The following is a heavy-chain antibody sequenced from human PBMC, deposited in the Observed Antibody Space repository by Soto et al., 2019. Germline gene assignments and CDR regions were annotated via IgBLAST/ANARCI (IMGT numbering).Heavy chain of an antibody. Sequence: QVQLVQSGAEVKKPGSSVKVSCKASGGTFSSYAISWVRQAPGQGLEWMGGIIPIFGTANYAQKFQGRVTITADESTSTAYMELSSLRSEDTAVYYCARGEILGDGYNYGGYYGMDVWGQGSTVTVSS. CDR1: GGTFSSYA. CDR2: IIPIFGTA. CDR3: ARGEILGDGYNYGGYYGMDV. V-gene: IGHV1-69*01. J-gene: IGHJ6*02. D-gene: IGHD5-12*01.